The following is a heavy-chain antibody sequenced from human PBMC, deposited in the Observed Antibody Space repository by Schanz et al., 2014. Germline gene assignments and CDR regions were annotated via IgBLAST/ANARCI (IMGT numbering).Heavy chain of an antibody. V-gene: IGHV1-2*06. Sequence: QVRLVQSGAEVKKPGSSVKVSCKSSGATFNSYAFGWVRQAPGQGLEWMGRINPNTGGTNFAQKFQGRVTMTRDTSITTAYMDLSGLTSDDTAVYYCARGLVRYFAYWGQGTLVTVSS. CDR1: GATFNSYA. CDR2: INPNTGGT. D-gene: IGHD2-8*02. J-gene: IGHJ4*02. CDR3: ARGLVRYFAY.